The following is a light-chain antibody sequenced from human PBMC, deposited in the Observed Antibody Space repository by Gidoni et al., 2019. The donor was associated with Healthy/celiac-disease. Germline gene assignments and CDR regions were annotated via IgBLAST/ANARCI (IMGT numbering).Light chain of an antibody. CDR2: GAS. CDR1: QSVNSN. J-gene: IGKJ4*02. V-gene: IGKV3-15*01. Sequence: DIVMPQPPATLSVSPGESATLSCTASQSVNSNLVWYQQKPGQAPRLLIYGASTRATGIPARFSGSGSGTEFTLTISGLQSEDFAVYYCQQYNNWLPLTFGGGTKVEIK. CDR3: QQYNNWLPLT.